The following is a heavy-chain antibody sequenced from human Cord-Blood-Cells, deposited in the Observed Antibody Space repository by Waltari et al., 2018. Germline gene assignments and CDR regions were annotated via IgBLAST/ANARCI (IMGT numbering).Heavy chain of an antibody. CDR2: FDPEDGET. V-gene: IGHV1-24*01. CDR1: GYTLTELS. CDR3: ATGIFEVAGFDY. Sequence: QVQLVQSGAEVKKPGASVTVSCKVSGYTLTELSMHLVRQAPGKGLEWMGGFDPEDGETIYAQKFQGRVTMTEDTSTDTAYMELSSLRSEDTAVYYCATGIFEVAGFDYWGQGTLVTVSS. J-gene: IGHJ4*02. D-gene: IGHD6-19*01.